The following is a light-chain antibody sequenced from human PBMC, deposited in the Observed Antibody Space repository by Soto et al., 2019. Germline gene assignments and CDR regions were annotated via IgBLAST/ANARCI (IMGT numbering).Light chain of an antibody. CDR1: QNIRSNY. Sequence: DIVLTQSPGTLSLSPGQRATLSCRASQNIRSNYVAWFQQKPGQAPRLLIYGAMNRATGIPDRFSGSGSGTEFTLTISSMETEDFVVYYCQQYNSPPLTFGQGTKVDIK. J-gene: IGKJ1*01. CDR3: QQYNSPPLT. CDR2: GAM. V-gene: IGKV3-20*01.